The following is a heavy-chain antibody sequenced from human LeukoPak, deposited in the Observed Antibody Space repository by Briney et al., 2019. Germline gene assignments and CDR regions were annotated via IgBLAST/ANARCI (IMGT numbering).Heavy chain of an antibody. J-gene: IGHJ3*02. Sequence: PGGSLRLSCAASGFTFSSYSMNWVRQAPGKGLEWVSSISSSSSYIYYADSVKGRFTISRDNAKNSLYLQMNSLRAEDTAVYYCARDGYSSGWFQHVDAFDIRGQGTMVTVSS. CDR2: ISSSSSYI. D-gene: IGHD6-19*01. V-gene: IGHV3-21*01. CDR1: GFTFSSYS. CDR3: ARDGYSSGWFQHVDAFDI.